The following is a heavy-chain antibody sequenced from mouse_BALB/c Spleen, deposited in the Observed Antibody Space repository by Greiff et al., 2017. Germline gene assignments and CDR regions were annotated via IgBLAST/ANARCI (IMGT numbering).Heavy chain of an antibody. CDR3: AILYYGYDDWYFDV. V-gene: IGHV5-6-5*01. J-gene: IGHJ1*01. CDR2: ISSGGST. D-gene: IGHD2-2*01. Sequence: EVQGVESGGGLVKPGGSLKLSCAASGFTFSSYAMSWVRQTPEKRLEWVASISSGGSTYYPDSVKGRFTISRDNARNILYLQMSSLRSEDTAMYYCAILYYGYDDWYFDVWGAGTTVTVSS. CDR1: GFTFSSYA.